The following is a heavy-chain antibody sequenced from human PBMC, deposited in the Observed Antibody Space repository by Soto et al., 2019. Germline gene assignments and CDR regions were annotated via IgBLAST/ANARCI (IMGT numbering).Heavy chain of an antibody. D-gene: IGHD5-12*01. Sequence: QVQLVQSGAEVKKPGSSVKVSCKASGGTFSSYAISWVRQAPGQGLEWMGGIIPIFGTANYAQKFQGRVTIXAXEXASTADMELSSLRSEDTAVYYCARVATISRTGAFDIWGQGTMVTVSS. V-gene: IGHV1-69*12. CDR1: GGTFSSYA. CDR3: ARVATISRTGAFDI. CDR2: IIPIFGTA. J-gene: IGHJ3*02.